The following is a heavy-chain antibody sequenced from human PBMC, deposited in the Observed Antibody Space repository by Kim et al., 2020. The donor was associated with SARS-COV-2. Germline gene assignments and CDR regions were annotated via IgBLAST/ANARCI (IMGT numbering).Heavy chain of an antibody. J-gene: IGHJ4*02. D-gene: IGHD3-10*01. V-gene: IGHV3-30*02. CDR3: AKGVYGSGTYFEY. Sequence: YYAASVKGRFTVSRDDSKNTLDLQMSGLRAEDTAIYYWAKGVYGSGTYFEYWGQGSLVTVSS.